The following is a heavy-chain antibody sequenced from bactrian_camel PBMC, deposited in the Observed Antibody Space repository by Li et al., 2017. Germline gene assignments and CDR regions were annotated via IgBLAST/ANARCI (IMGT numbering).Heavy chain of an antibody. J-gene: IGHJ4*01. V-gene: IGHV3S35*01. CDR1: GFRGETPFSSWN. CDR2: IDRGDGRA. D-gene: IGHD7*01. CDR3: AVATDCRWTGYPTWTPAPNS. Sequence: VQLVESGGGSVQPGGSLKLSCVGSGFRGETPFSSWNWMWVRQAPGKWLDWVAFIDRGDGRAYYKDLVKGRFAITRDDAKNTVYLQMNDLKPEDTAVYYCAVATDCRWTGYPTWTPAPNSWGQGTQVTVS.